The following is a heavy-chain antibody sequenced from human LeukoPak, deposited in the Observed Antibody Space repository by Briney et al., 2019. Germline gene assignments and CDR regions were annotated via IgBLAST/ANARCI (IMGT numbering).Heavy chain of an antibody. CDR2: IYPGDSET. Sequence: GESLKISCKGSGYSFTSYRIGWVRQMPGKGLEWMGIIYPGDSETRYSPSFQGQVTISADKSISTAYLQWSSLKASDTAMYYCARRLSDSYDILTGYYFFDYWGQGTLVTVSS. V-gene: IGHV5-51*01. J-gene: IGHJ4*02. CDR1: GYSFTSYR. D-gene: IGHD3-9*01. CDR3: ARRLSDSYDILTGYYFFDY.